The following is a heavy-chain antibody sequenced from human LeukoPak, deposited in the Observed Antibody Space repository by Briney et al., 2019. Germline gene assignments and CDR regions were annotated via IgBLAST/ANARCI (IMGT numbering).Heavy chain of an antibody. CDR3: ARAPYCDFSSCYTGHNWFDP. J-gene: IGHJ5*02. V-gene: IGHV1-2*02. CDR1: GYTFTDYY. Sequence: GASVKVSCKASGYTFTDYYIHWVRQAPGEGLEWTGWINPYNGATNYAQKFQGRVTMTRDTSMSTVYMDLNRLRSDDTAVYYCARAPYCDFSSCYTGHNWFDPWGQGTLVTVSS. CDR2: INPYNGAT. D-gene: IGHD2-2*02.